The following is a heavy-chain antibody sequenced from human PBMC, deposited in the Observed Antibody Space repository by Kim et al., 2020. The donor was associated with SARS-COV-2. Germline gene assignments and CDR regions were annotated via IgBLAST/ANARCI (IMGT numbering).Heavy chain of an antibody. Sequence: GGSLRLSCAASGFRFSNYEMNWVRQTPGKGLEWISYISSISRSIYYADSVRGRFTISRDNTKNSLYLQMNSLRAEDTAVYYCATSASTYGWYFDYWGRGTPFTVS. CDR3: ATSASTYGWYFDY. CDR1: GFRFSNYE. J-gene: IGHJ4*02. D-gene: IGHD6-19*01. CDR2: ISSISRSI. V-gene: IGHV3-48*03.